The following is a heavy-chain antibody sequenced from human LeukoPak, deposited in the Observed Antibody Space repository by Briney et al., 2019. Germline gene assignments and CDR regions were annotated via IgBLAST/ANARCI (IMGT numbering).Heavy chain of an antibody. CDR1: GFTFSSYA. CDR2: ISSNGGST. V-gene: IGHV3-64*02. J-gene: IGHJ6*02. Sequence: GGSLRLSCVASGFTFSSYAMHWVRQAPGKGLEYVSAISSNGGSTYHVDSVKGRFTISRDNSKNTLYLQMGSLRTEDMAVYYCARDRGEASSSGMDVWGQGTTVIVFS. CDR3: ARDRGEASSSGMDV. D-gene: IGHD2-2*01.